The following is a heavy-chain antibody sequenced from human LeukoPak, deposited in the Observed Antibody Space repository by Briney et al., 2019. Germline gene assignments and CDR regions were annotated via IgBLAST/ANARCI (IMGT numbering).Heavy chain of an antibody. CDR2: ISGSTCYT. CDR3: ARDHFHYYDSSGYYYGIDY. Sequence: ASVKVSCKASLYSVVLYGISWVRQAAGEGPEWMGWISGSTCYTNYAQKFQGRVTMTADTSISTAYMELSRLRSDDTAVYYCARDHFHYYDSSGYYYGIDYWGQGTLVTVSS. V-gene: IGHV1-18*01. D-gene: IGHD3-22*01. CDR1: LYSVVLYG. J-gene: IGHJ4*02.